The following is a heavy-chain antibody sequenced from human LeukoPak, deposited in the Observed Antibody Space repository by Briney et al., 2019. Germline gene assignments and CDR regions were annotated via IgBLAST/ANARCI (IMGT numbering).Heavy chain of an antibody. CDR2: ISSSSSYI. CDR3: ARMGVYSGWYSYYYYYYMDV. J-gene: IGHJ6*03. V-gene: IGHV3-21*01. D-gene: IGHD6-19*01. Sequence: GGSLRLSCAASGFTFSSYSMNWVRQAPGKGLEWVSSISSSSSYIYYADSVKGRFTISRDNAKNSLYLQMNSLRAEDTAVYYCARMGVYSGWYSYYYYYYMDVWGKGTTVTVSS. CDR1: GFTFSSYS.